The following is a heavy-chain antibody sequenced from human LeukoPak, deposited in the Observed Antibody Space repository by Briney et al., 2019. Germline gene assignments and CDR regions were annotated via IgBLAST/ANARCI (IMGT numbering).Heavy chain of an antibody. J-gene: IGHJ4*02. CDR2: IYYSGST. CDR1: GGSISSGSYY. V-gene: IGHV4-61*10. Sequence: PSETLSLTCTVSGGSISSGSYYWSWIRQPAGKGLEWIGYIYYSGSTNYNPSLKSRVTISIDTSKNQFSLKLTSVTTADTAIYYCAKSDYYGASDYWGQGTLVTVSS. D-gene: IGHD3-10*01. CDR3: AKSDYYGASDY.